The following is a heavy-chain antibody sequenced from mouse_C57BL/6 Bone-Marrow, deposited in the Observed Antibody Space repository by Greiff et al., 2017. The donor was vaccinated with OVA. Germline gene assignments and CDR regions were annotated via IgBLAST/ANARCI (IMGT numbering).Heavy chain of an antibody. J-gene: IGHJ2*01. CDR1: GFTIKDYY. Sequence: VQLQQSGAELVTPGASVKLSCTASGFTIKDYYMHWVKQRTEQGLEWIGGIDPEGGETKYAPKFQGKATLTADTSSNTAYLQLSSLTSEDTAVYCGRRRLLPFYYYDYGGQGNTLTVTS. D-gene: IGHD2-3*01. CDR3: RRRLLPFYYYDY. CDR2: IDPEGGET. V-gene: IGHV14-2*01.